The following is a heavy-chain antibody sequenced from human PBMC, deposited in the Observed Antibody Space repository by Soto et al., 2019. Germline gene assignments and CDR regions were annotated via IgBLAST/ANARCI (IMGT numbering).Heavy chain of an antibody. V-gene: IGHV3-30-3*01. D-gene: IGHD2-2*01. CDR1: GFTFSSYT. J-gene: IGHJ6*02. CDR3: ARDRGIVVVAGMDV. CDR2: ISYDGSNK. Sequence: PGGSLRLSCAASGFTFSSYTMHWVRQAPGKGLEWVAVISYDGSNKYYADSVKGRFTISRDNSKNTLYLQMNSLRAEDTAVYYWARDRGIVVVAGMDVWGLGTTVTVSS.